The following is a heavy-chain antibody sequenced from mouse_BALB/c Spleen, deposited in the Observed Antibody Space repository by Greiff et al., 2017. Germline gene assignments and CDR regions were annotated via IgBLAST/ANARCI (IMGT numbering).Heavy chain of an antibody. V-gene: IGHV3-2*02. D-gene: IGHD2-2*01. CDR1: GYSITSDYA. J-gene: IGHJ4*01. CDR3: ARFYGYDSYYAMDY. Sequence: EVMLVESGPGLVKPSQSLSLTCTVTGYSITSDYAWNWIRQFPGNKLEWMGYISYSGSTSYNPSLKSRISITRDTSKNQFFLQLNSVTTEDTATYYCARFYGYDSYYAMDYWGQGTSVTVSS. CDR2: ISYSGST.